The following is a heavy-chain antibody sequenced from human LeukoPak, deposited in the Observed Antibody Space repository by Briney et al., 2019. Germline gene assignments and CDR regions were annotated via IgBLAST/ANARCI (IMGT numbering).Heavy chain of an antibody. CDR1: GGSFSGYY. CDR3: ARGRVTANDDAFDY. D-gene: IGHD2-21*02. Sequence: PSETLSLTCAVYGGSFSGYYWSWIRQPPWKGLEWIGYIYYSGSTNYNPSLKSRVTISVDTSKNQFSLKLSSVTAADTAVYYCARGRVTANDDAFDYWGQGTLVTVSS. V-gene: IGHV4-59*01. J-gene: IGHJ4*02. CDR2: IYYSGST.